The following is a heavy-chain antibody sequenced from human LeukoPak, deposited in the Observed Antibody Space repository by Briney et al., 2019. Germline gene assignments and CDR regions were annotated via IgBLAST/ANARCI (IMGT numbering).Heavy chain of an antibody. J-gene: IGHJ4*02. CDR3: ARDGAVAGPNFDY. V-gene: IGHV7-4-1*02. CDR2: ITGDTGDP. Sequence: ASVKVSCKASGYSFTDYAINWVRQAPGQGLEWMGWITGDTGDPTYARGFTGRFVFSLDTSVTTAYLQISSLKAEDTAVYYCARDGAVAGPNFDYWGQGTLVTVSS. CDR1: GYSFTDYA. D-gene: IGHD6-19*01.